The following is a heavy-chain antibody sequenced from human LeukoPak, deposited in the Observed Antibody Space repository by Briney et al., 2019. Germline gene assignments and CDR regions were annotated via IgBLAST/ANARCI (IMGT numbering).Heavy chain of an antibody. Sequence: GASVKVSCKASGYTFTGYYMHWVRQAPGQGFQWMGLINPGGGNTNYAQNFQGRLTMTRDTSTTTVYMELSGLRSEDTAIYYCARIRDGYNDAYDIWGQGTVVTVPS. CDR3: ARIRDGYNDAYDI. D-gene: IGHD5-24*01. CDR1: GYTFTGYY. V-gene: IGHV1-46*01. J-gene: IGHJ3*02. CDR2: INPGGGNT.